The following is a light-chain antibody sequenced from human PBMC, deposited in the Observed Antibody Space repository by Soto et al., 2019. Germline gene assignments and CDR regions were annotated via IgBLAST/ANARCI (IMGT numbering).Light chain of an antibody. CDR2: DVS. CDR3: SSYTSSISYV. CDR1: SSDVGGYNY. Sequence: QSALTQPASVSGSPGQSITISCTGTSSDVGGYNYVSWYQSHPGEAPKLIIYDVSNRPSGVSDRFSGSKSGNTASLTISGLQAEDEADYYCSSYTSSISYVFGTGTKLTAL. V-gene: IGLV2-14*03. J-gene: IGLJ1*01.